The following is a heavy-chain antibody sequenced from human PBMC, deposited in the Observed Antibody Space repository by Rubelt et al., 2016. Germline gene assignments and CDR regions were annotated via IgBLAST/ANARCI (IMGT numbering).Heavy chain of an antibody. J-gene: IGHJ4*02. CDR2: ISAYNGKA. D-gene: IGHD6-6*01. V-gene: IGHV1-18*01. Sequence: QVQLVQSGAEVKKPGASVKVSCKASGYTFTSYGISWVRQAPGQGLEWMGWISAYNGKANYAPKLQGGVTMTTATSTSTAYMELRSLRSDDTAVYYCARLPWDCSSSKCAFDSWGQGTLVTVSS. CDR3: ARLPWDCSSSKCAFDS. CDR1: GYTFTSYG.